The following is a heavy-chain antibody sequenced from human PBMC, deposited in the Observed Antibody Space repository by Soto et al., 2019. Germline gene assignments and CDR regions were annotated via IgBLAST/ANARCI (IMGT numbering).Heavy chain of an antibody. CDR2: IYYSGST. V-gene: IGHV4-59*04. CDR1: GGSISSYY. J-gene: IGHJ4*02. D-gene: IGHD2-21*02. Sequence: SETLSLTCTVSGGSISSYYWSWIRQPPGKGLELIGYIYYSGSTYYNPSLKSRVTISVDTSKNQFSLKLSSVTAADTAVYYCARQGYCGGDCYPEHFDYWGQGTLVTVSS. CDR3: ARQGYCGGDCYPEHFDY.